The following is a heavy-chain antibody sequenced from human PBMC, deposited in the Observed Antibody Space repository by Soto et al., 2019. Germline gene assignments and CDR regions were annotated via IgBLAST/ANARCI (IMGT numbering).Heavy chain of an antibody. Sequence: QVQLVQSGAEVKKPGSSVKVSCKASGGTFSSYAISWVRQAPGQGLEWMGGIIPIFGTANYAQKFQGRVTITADDSTSTAYMERSSLGSEDTAVYSCAGDGHITMVWGWEGTWFDPWGQGALVTVS. CDR2: IIPIFGTA. D-gene: IGHD3-10*01. V-gene: IGHV1-69*01. J-gene: IGHJ5*02. CDR3: AGDGHITMVWGWEGTWFDP. CDR1: GGTFSSYA.